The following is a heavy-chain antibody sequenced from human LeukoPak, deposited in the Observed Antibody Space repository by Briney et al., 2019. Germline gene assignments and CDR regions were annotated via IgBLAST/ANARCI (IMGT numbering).Heavy chain of an antibody. CDR2: IYYSGST. D-gene: IGHD2-2*01. J-gene: IGHJ4*02. Sequence: SETLSLTCAVYGGSFSGYYWSWIRQPPGKGLEWIGSIYYSGSTYYNPSLKSRVTISVDTSKNQFSLRLNSVTAADTAVYYCASILRSSTSATTKAADNWGQGTLVTVSS. V-gene: IGHV4-34*01. CDR1: GGSFSGYY. CDR3: ASILRSSTSATTKAADN.